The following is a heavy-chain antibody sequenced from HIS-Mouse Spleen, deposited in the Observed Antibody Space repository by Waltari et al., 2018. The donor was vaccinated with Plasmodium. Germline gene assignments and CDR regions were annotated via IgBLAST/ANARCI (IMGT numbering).Heavy chain of an antibody. Sequence: EVPLVETGGGLIQPGGSLRLSCAASGFTVGSNYMRWVRQAPGKGLEWVSVIYSGGSTYYADSVKGRFTISRDNSKNTLYLQMNSLRAEDTAVYYCARAAIAWGSPYYFDYWGQGTLVTVSS. CDR3: ARAAIAWGSPYYFDY. V-gene: IGHV3-53*02. D-gene: IGHD7-27*01. CDR2: IYSGGST. CDR1: GFTVGSNY. J-gene: IGHJ4*02.